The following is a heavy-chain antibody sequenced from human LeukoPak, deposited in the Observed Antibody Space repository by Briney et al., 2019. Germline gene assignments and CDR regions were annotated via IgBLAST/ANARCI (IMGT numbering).Heavy chain of an antibody. D-gene: IGHD5-12*01. CDR3: ASGQPPYNGYYTSMLST. V-gene: IGHV4-39*02. Sequence: PSETLSLTCTVSGGSISSSSYYWGWVRQAPGKGLVWIGSIYYSGNTYYNPSLKSRVTISVDTSKNHFPLNLNSVTAADTAVYYCASGQPPYNGYYTSMLSTWGQGTLVTVSS. J-gene: IGHJ4*02. CDR2: IYYSGNT. CDR1: GGSISSSSYY.